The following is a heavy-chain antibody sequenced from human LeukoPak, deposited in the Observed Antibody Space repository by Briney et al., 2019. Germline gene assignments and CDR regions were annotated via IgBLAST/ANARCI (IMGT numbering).Heavy chain of an antibody. D-gene: IGHD3-22*01. CDR3: AKRGVVIRVILVGFHKEAYYFAS. V-gene: IGHV3-23*01. CDR1: GITLSNYG. J-gene: IGHJ4*02. Sequence: PGGSLRLSCAVSGITLSNYGMSWVRQAPGKGLEWVAGIRGSGGGTIYADSVKGRFTISRDNAKNTLYLQMNSMRAEDTAVYFCAKRGVVIRVILVGFHKEAYYFASWGQGALVTVSS. CDR2: IRGSGGGT.